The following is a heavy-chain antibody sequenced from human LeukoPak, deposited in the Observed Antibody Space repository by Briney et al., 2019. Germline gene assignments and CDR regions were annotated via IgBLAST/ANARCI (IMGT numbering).Heavy chain of an antibody. J-gene: IGHJ4*02. CDR3: ARGDSSSWSFKI. Sequence: SETLSLTCTVSGGSISSGAYYWSWIRQSPGKGQEWIAYIYYSGSTYYNPSLESRVTISVDTSKSQFSLKLNSVTAADTAVYYCARGDSSSWSFKIWGQGTLVTVSS. CDR1: GGSISSGAYY. CDR2: IYYSGST. V-gene: IGHV4-30-4*01. D-gene: IGHD6-13*01.